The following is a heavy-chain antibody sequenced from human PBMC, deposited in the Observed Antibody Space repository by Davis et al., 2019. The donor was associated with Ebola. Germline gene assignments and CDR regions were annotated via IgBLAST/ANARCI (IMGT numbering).Heavy chain of an antibody. Sequence: AASVKVSCKASGYTFTSYGISWVRQAPGQGLEWMGWISAYNGNTNYAEKLQGRVTMTTATSTSTAYMELRSLRSDDTAVYYCARDNRQLDYYYYGMDVWGQGTTVTVSS. CDR2: ISAYNGNT. V-gene: IGHV1-18*01. J-gene: IGHJ6*02. CDR1: GYTFTSYG. D-gene: IGHD6-6*01. CDR3: ARDNRQLDYYYYGMDV.